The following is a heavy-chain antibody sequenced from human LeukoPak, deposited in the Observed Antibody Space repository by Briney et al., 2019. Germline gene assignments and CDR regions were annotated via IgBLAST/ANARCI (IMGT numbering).Heavy chain of an antibody. CDR2: ISTSSVYI. V-gene: IGHV3-21*01. Sequence: PGGSLRHSSAASGFTFSGYSINCVRQAPGKGLEWVSSISTSSVYIYYADSVKGRFTISRDNARNSLYLQMNSLRAEDTAVYYCARVAPDYFDPGDYWGARTLVTVSS. CDR1: GFTFSGYS. CDR3: ARVAPDYFDPGDY. J-gene: IGHJ4*02. D-gene: IGHD3-22*01.